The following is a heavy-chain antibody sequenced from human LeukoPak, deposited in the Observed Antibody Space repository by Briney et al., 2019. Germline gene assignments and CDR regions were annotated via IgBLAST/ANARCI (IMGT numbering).Heavy chain of an antibody. D-gene: IGHD3-10*01. Sequence: SETLSLTCAVYGGSFSGYYWSWIRHPPGKGLEWIGEINHSGSTNYNPSLKSRVTISVDTSKNQFSLKLSSVTAADTAVYYCARVVSGYWFDPWGQGTLVTVSS. CDR2: INHSGST. CDR1: GGSFSGYY. CDR3: ARVVSGYWFDP. V-gene: IGHV4-34*01. J-gene: IGHJ5*02.